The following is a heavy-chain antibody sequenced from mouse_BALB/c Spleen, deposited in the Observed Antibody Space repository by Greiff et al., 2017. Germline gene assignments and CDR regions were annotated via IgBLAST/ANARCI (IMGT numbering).Heavy chain of an antibody. CDR1: GYAFSSYW. J-gene: IGHJ4*01. D-gene: IGHD1-1*01. V-gene: IGHV1-80*01. CDR3: ARSEPYYYGSSPYYAMDY. Sequence: QVQLQQSGAELVRPGSSVKISCKASGYAFSSYWMNWVKQRPGQGLEWIGQIYPGDGDTNYNGKFKGKATLTADKSSSTAYMQLSSLTSEDSAVYFCARSEPYYYGSSPYYAMDYWGQGTSVTVSS. CDR2: IYPGDGDT.